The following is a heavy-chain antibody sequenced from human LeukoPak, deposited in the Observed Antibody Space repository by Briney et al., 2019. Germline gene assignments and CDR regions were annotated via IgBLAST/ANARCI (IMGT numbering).Heavy chain of an antibody. CDR1: GYTLTELS. D-gene: IGHD3-16*01. CDR3: AKELGPFTGFDY. V-gene: IGHV3-23*01. CDR2: ISDSGSKT. Sequence: SCKVSGYTLTELSMHWVRQAPEKGLEWVSAISDSGSKTYYADSVKGRFTVSRDNPKNTVYLQMNSLRADDTAVYYCAKELGPFTGFDYWGQGALVTVSS. J-gene: IGHJ4*02.